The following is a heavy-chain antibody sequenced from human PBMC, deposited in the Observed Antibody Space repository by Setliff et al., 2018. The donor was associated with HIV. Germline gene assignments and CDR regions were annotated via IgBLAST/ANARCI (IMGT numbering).Heavy chain of an antibody. J-gene: IGHJ4*02. CDR3: VGDGISIKWHRL. D-gene: IGHD3-3*02. Sequence: SETLSLTCAVYGASFSGNYWSWIRQPPGKGLEWIGEINHSGSTNYNPSLKSRVTISVDTSKNQFSLNLSSVTAADTAIYYCVGDGISIKWHRLWGPGTLVTVSS. CDR2: INHSGST. V-gene: IGHV4-34*01. CDR1: GASFSGNY.